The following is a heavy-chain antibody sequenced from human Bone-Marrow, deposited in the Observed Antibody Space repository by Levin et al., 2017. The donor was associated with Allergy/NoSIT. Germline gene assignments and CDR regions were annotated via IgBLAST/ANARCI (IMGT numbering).Heavy chain of an antibody. Sequence: GESLKISCKASGYTFTSYYMHWVRQAPGQGLEWMGIINPSGGSTSYAQKFQGRVTMTRDTSTSTVYMELSSLRSEDTAVYYCARVPANIGSSDYWGQGTLVTVSS. CDR3: ARVPANIGSSDY. V-gene: IGHV1-46*01. CDR1: GYTFTSYY. J-gene: IGHJ4*02. CDR2: INPSGGST. D-gene: IGHD2/OR15-2a*01.